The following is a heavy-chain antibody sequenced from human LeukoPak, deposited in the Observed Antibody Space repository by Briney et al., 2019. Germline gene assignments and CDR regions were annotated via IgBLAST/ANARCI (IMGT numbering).Heavy chain of an antibody. CDR1: GGFMSSYD. V-gene: IGHV4-59*01. CDR2: VYNSGST. J-gene: IGHJ6*02. CDR3: ARSNVGAARHYHYGMDV. Sequence: PSETLSLTCTVSGGFMSSYDWNWIRQPPGKGLEWIGYVYNSGSTNCNPSLKSRVSMFVDTSKNQFSLRLSSVTAADTAVYYCARSNVGAARHYHYGMDVWGQGTTVTVSS. D-gene: IGHD3-10*01.